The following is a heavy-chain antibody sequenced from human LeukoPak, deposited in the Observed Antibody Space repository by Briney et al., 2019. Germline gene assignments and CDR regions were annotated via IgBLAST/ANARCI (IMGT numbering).Heavy chain of an antibody. CDR1: GFTFSDYY. D-gene: IGHD3-10*01. Sequence: GGSLRLSCAASGFTFSDYYMSWIRQAPGKGLEWVSYISNSGSTKYYADSVKGRFTISRDNAKNSLYLQMNSLRAEDTAVYYCARVRRFYGSGSYANRLFHYWGQGTPVTVSS. CDR3: ARVRRFYGSGSYANRLFHY. J-gene: IGHJ4*02. CDR2: ISNSGSTK. V-gene: IGHV3-11*04.